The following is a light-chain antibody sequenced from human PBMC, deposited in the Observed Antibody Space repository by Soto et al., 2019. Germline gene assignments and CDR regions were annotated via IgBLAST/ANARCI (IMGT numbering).Light chain of an antibody. CDR1: SSDVGAYNY. V-gene: IGLV2-14*01. J-gene: IGLJ3*02. Sequence: QSVLTQPASVSGSPGQSITISCAGTSSDVGAYNYVSWYQQHPDKAPKVMIYEVSIRPSGVSDRFSGSKSGNTASLTISGLQAEDEAVYYCYSYTTSSTWVFGVGTKLTVL. CDR3: YSYTTSSTWV. CDR2: EVS.